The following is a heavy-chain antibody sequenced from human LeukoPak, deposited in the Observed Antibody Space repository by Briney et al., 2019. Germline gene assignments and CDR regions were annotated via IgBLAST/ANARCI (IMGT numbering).Heavy chain of an antibody. Sequence: PGGSLRLSCSASGFTFSSYAMAWIRQAPGTGRGWVSAISASGGNTYYADSVKGRFTISRDNSKKTLYLQMSSLRAEDTAVYYCANWVEGARPSLDYWGQGALVTVSS. J-gene: IGHJ4*02. CDR2: ISASGGNT. V-gene: IGHV3-23*01. D-gene: IGHD6-6*01. CDR1: GFTFSSYA. CDR3: ANWVEGARPSLDY.